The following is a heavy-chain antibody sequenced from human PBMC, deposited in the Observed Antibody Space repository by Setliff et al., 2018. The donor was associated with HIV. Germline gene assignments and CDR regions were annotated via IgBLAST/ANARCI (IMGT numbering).Heavy chain of an antibody. CDR2: VYFTGHT. J-gene: IGHJ5*02. D-gene: IGHD3-22*01. CDR3: ASRVYYYDSSGYLREEGFDP. Sequence: PSETLSLTCTVSGGSISSYYWSWMRQPPGKGLEWIGYVYFTGHTNFNPSLKSRVTLSVGTSKNQFSLKLSSVTAADAAVYYCASRVYYYDSSGYLREEGFDPWGQGTLVTVSS. CDR1: GGSISSYY. V-gene: IGHV4-4*09.